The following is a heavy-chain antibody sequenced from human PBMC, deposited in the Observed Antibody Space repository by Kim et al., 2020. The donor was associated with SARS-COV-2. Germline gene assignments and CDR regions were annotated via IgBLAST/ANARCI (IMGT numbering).Heavy chain of an antibody. Sequence: GGSLRLSCAASGFTFSSYAMHWVRQAPGKGLEWVAVISYDGSNKYYADSVKGRFTISRDNSKNTLYLQMNSLRAEDTAVYYCARGGGSSIDVWGQGTTVTVPS. D-gene: IGHD2-2*01. CDR2: ISYDGSNK. CDR1: GFTFSSYA. CDR3: ARGGGSSIDV. V-gene: IGHV3-30*04. J-gene: IGHJ6*02.